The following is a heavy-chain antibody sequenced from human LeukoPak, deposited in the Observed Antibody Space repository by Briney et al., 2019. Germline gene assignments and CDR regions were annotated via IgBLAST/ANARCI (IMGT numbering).Heavy chain of an antibody. V-gene: IGHV3-48*01. CDR1: GFTFSSYA. CDR3: ARGYVNFDY. CDR2: VSRSSSTI. J-gene: IGHJ4*02. Sequence: GGSLRLSCAGSGFTFSSYAMHWVRQAPGKGLEWVSYVSRSSSTIYYGDSVKGRFTISRDNAKNSLFLQMNSLRAQDTAVYYCARGYVNFDYWGQGTLVTVSS. D-gene: IGHD5-12*01.